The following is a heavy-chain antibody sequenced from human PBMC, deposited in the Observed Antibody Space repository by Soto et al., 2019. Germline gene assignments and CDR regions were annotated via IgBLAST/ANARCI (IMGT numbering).Heavy chain of an antibody. V-gene: IGHV5-10-1*01. J-gene: IGHJ4*02. CDR3: ARQDDTSGYYSFFDY. CDR1: GYSFTSYW. CDR2: IDPSDSYI. Sequence: GESLKISCKVSGYSFTSYWISWVRQMPGKGLEWMGRIDPSDSYINYSPSFQGHVVISADKSISTAYLQWSSLKASDTAIYYCARQDDTSGYYSFFDYWGQGSLVTASS. D-gene: IGHD3-22*01.